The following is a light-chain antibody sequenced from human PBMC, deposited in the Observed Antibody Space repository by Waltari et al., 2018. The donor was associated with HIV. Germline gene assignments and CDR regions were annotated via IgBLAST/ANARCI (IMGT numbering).Light chain of an antibody. V-gene: IGKV1-39*01. Sequence: DIQMTQSPSSLSPSVGDRVTITCRASQSISRFLNWYQQKPGKAPNLLIYGASSLQSGVPSRFIGSGSGTDFTLTMTSLQPEDSATYYCQQSYSTPYTFGQGTKLEIK. CDR2: GAS. CDR1: QSISRF. CDR3: QQSYSTPYT. J-gene: IGKJ2*01.